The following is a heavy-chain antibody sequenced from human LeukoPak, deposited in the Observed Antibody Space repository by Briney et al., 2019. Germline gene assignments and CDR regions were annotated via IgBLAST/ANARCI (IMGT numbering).Heavy chain of an antibody. CDR3: ARVGETMVRGAIDY. CDR2: ISSSSSYI. D-gene: IGHD3-10*01. J-gene: IGHJ4*02. Sequence: PGGSLRLSCAASGFTFSSYRMNWVRQAPGKGLEWVSSISSSSSYIYYAGSVKGRFTISRDNAKNSLYLQMNSLRAEDTAVYYCARVGETMVRGAIDYWGQGTLVTVSS. V-gene: IGHV3-21*01. CDR1: GFTFSSYR.